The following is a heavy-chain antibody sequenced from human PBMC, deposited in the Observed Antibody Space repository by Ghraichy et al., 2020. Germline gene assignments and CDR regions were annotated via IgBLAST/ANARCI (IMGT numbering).Heavy chain of an antibody. Sequence: SETLSRTCTVSGGSISSRNYHWGWIRQPPGKGLEWIGSVFYSGSTYYKPSLKSRVTISLDTSKNQFSLELRSVTAADTAVYYCARRGDYWGQGTLVTVSS. CDR3: ARRGDY. CDR2: VFYSGST. J-gene: IGHJ4*02. V-gene: IGHV4-39*01. CDR1: GGSISSRNYH.